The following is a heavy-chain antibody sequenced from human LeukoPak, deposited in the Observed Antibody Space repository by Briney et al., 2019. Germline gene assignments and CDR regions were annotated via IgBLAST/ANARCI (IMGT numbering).Heavy chain of an antibody. CDR1: GFTVITND. J-gene: IGHJ4*02. D-gene: IGHD1-14*01. Sequence: GGSLGLSCAASGFTVITNDTTWVRQAPGKGLEWVSVLYSDGNTKYADSVQGRFTISRDNSKNTLYLEMNSLSPDDTAVYYCARGVEPLAANTLAYWGQGTLVTVSS. CDR2: LYSDGNT. V-gene: IGHV3-53*01. CDR3: ARGVEPLAANTLAY.